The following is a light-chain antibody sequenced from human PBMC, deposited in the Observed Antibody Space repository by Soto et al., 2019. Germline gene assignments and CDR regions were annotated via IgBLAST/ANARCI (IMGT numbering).Light chain of an antibody. CDR1: QSVSSSY. Sequence: EIVLTQSPGTLSLSPGERATLSCRASQSVSSSYLAWYQQKPGQAPRLLIYGASNRATGIPDRFSGSGSGTDLTLTISRLEPEDFAVYFCQQYTNSPEYTFGQGTKLEIK. V-gene: IGKV3-20*01. CDR3: QQYTNSPEYT. CDR2: GAS. J-gene: IGKJ2*01.